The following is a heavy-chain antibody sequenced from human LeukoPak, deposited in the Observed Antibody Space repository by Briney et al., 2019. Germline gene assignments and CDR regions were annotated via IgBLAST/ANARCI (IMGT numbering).Heavy chain of an antibody. J-gene: IGHJ4*02. Sequence: GGSLRLSCAASGISVSLKYMSWVRQAPGKGLEWVSVIHGGGSTYYSDSVKGRFTISRDNSKNILYLQMNSLRVEDTAIYYCATRPPGDFPSFDYWGQGTLVTVSP. V-gene: IGHV3-66*01. CDR3: ATRPPGDFPSFDY. CDR1: GISVSLKY. CDR2: IHGGGST. D-gene: IGHD4-17*01.